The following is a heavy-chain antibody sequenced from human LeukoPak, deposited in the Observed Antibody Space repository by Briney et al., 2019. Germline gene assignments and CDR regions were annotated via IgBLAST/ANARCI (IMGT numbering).Heavy chain of an antibody. CDR1: GYTFTGYY. CDR2: INPHSGGT. V-gene: IGHV1-2*02. CDR3: ARDYYDSSGYSSVDY. D-gene: IGHD3-22*01. Sequence: GASVKVSCKASGYTFTGYYLHWVRQAPGQGLEWMGWINPHSGGTNYAQNFQGRVTMTTDTSTRTAYMELRSLRSDDTAVYYCARDYYDSSGYSSVDYWGQGTLVTVSS. J-gene: IGHJ4*02.